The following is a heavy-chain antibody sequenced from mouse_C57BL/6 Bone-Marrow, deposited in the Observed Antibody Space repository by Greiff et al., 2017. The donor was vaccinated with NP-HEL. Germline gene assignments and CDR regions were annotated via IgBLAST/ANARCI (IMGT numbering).Heavy chain of an antibody. CDR3: ARRYYYGSSFDY. CDR1: GYTFTSYG. J-gene: IGHJ2*01. CDR2: IYPRSGNT. V-gene: IGHV1-81*01. Sequence: QVQLQESGAELARPGASVKLSCKASGYTFTSYGISWVKQRTGQGLEWIGEIYPRSGNTYYNEKFKGKATLTADKSSSTAYMELRSLTSEDSAVYFCARRYYYGSSFDYWGQGTTLTVSS. D-gene: IGHD1-1*01.